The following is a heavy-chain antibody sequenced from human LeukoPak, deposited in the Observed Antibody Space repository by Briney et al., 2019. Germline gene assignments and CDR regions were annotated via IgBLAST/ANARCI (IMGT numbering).Heavy chain of an antibody. V-gene: IGHV3-30*04. J-gene: IGHJ4*02. CDR2: ISYDGSNK. CDR1: GFTFSSYA. CDR3: ASFRVDY. Sequence: GRSLRLSCAASGFTFSSYAMHWVRQAPGKGLEWVAVISYDGSNKYYADSVKGRFTISRDNSKNTLYLQMNSLRAEDTAVYYCASFRVDYWGQGTLVTVSS.